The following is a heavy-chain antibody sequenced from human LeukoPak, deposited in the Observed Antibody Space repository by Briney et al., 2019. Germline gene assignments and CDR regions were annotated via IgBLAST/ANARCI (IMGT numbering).Heavy chain of an antibody. D-gene: IGHD3-10*01. CDR1: GDTFSSYA. V-gene: IGHV1-69*06. J-gene: IGHJ5*02. CDR3: ARGPDGFGEFMWFDP. Sequence: ASVKLSCKASGDTFSSYAISCVRQAPGQGLEWMGGIIPIFGTANYAQKFQGRVTITADKSTSTAYMELSSLRYEDTAVYYCARGPDGFGEFMWFDPWGQGTLVTVSS. CDR2: IIPIFGTA.